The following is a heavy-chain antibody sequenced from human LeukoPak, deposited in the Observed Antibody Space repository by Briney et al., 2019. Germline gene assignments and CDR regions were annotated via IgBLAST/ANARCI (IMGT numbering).Heavy chain of an antibody. V-gene: IGHV1-46*01. CDR1: GYTFTSYY. CDR2: INPSGGST. CDR3: ARDFGPVDGTIFGVVISAYGMDV. Sequence: ASVKVSCKASGYTFTSYYMHWVRQAPGQGLEWMGIINPSGGSTSYAQKVQGRVTMTRDTSTSTVYMELSSLRSEDTAVYYCARDFGPVDGTIFGVVISAYGMDVWGQGTTVTVSS. J-gene: IGHJ6*02. D-gene: IGHD3-3*01.